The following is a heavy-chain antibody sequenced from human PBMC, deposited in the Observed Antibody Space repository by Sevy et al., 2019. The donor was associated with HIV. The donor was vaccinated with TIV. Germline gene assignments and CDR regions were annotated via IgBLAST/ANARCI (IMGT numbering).Heavy chain of an antibody. Sequence: GGSLRLSCAASGFTFNKFAMSWVRQAPGKGLEWVWAISRKSLGTYYADPLKGRFSISRNDSKNMLYLQMSSLRGDDTAVYYCAKEGNNSPDKFDSWGQGTLVTVSS. V-gene: IGHV3-23*01. J-gene: IGHJ4*02. CDR3: AKEGNNSPDKFDS. CDR1: GFTFNKFA. CDR2: ISRKSLGT. D-gene: IGHD1-1*01.